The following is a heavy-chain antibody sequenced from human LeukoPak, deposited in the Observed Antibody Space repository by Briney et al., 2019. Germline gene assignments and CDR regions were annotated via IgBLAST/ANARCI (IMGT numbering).Heavy chain of an antibody. J-gene: IGHJ4*02. CDR2: IDWDDDK. V-gene: IGHV2-70*11. Sequence: FGPTLVKPTQTLTLTCTFSGFSLGTSGMCVSWIRQPPGKALEWLARIDWDDDKYYRTSLQTRLTISKDTSKNQVVLTMTNMDPVDTATYYCARAFPTVTTFDYWGQGTLVTVSS. D-gene: IGHD4-17*01. CDR1: GFSLGTSGMC. CDR3: ARAFPTVTTFDY.